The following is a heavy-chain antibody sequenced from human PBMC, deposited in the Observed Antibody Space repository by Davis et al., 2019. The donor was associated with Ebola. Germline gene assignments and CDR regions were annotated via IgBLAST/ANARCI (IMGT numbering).Heavy chain of an antibody. CDR3: ARAVIWGSGTYLGYGLDV. V-gene: IGHV1-18*01. CDR1: CYTSTKYG. CDR2: INAGNSNT. Sequence: ASVKVSCKASCYTSTKYGITWVRHAPGQGLECMGWINAGNSNTEYSQNFQGRVTITTDTSASTAYMELSSLTSDDTAVYYCARAVIWGSGTYLGYGLDVWGQGTTVTVFS. J-gene: IGHJ6*02. D-gene: IGHD1-26*01.